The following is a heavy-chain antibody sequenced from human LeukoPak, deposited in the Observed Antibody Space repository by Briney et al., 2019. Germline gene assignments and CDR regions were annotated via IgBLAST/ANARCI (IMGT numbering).Heavy chain of an antibody. Sequence: SETLSLTCTVSGGSISSGDYYWSWIRQPPGKGLEWIGYIYYSGSTYYNPSLKSRVTISVDTSKNQFSLKLSSVTAADTAVYYCARVAGVPAAIDYRALDYWGQGTLVTVSS. V-gene: IGHV4-30-4*01. CDR3: ARVAGVPAAIDYRALDY. CDR2: IYYSGST. D-gene: IGHD2-2*01. J-gene: IGHJ4*02. CDR1: GGSISSGDYY.